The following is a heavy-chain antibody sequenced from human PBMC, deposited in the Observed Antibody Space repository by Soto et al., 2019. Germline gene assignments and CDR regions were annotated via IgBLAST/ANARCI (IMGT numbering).Heavy chain of an antibody. J-gene: IGHJ3*02. CDR2: VNPNSGNT. CDR3: ARDIAFDI. V-gene: IGHV1-18*01. CDR1: GYTFTSYA. Sequence: GASVKVSCKASGYTFTSYAVTWVRQATGQGLEWMGWVNPNSGNTGYAQKFQGRVTMTTDTSTSTAYMELRSLRSDDTAVYYCARDIAFDIWGQGTMVTVSS.